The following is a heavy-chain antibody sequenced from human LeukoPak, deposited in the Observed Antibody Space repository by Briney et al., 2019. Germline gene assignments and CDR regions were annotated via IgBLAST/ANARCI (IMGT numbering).Heavy chain of an antibody. CDR1: GFTLSSYW. D-gene: IGHD6-19*01. J-gene: IGHJ4*02. Sequence: GGSLRLSCAASGFTLSSYWMHWVRQAPGKGLEWVANIKQDGSEIYYVDSVKGRFTISRDNAKKLLYLQMNSLRAEDTALYYCARDMSFSTSDWYGELDNWGQGTLVTVSS. CDR2: IKQDGSEI. V-gene: IGHV3-7*05. CDR3: ARDMSFSTSDWYGELDN.